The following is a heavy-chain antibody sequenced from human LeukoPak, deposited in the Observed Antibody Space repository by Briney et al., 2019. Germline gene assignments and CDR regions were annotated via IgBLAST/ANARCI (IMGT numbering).Heavy chain of an antibody. J-gene: IGHJ5*02. D-gene: IGHD6-19*01. CDR3: ARARSSGWYSDSWYCFDP. CDR1: GASISGSSHYC. CDR2: IDYSGIT. V-gene: IGHV4-39*07. Sequence: SETLSLTCTVSGASISGSSHYCWGWIRQTPGKGLGWIGSIDYSGITYYTPSGKRRLRISVDTSRNQFSLKLSSVPAADTAVYYCARARSSGWYSDSWYCFDPWGQGTLVTVSS.